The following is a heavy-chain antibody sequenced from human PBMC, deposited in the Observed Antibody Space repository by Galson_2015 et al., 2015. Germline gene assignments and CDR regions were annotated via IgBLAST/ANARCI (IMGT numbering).Heavy chain of an antibody. CDR2: ISNSGSTM. J-gene: IGHJ3*02. CDR1: GFTFSDSY. D-gene: IGHD1-26*01. CDR3: ARARGAYAVDI. Sequence: SLRLSCAASGFTFSDSYMSWIRQASGKGPECVSYISNSGSTMYYADTVKGRFIISRDNAKNSLYLQMNSLSAEDTAVYYCARARGAYAVDIWGQGTMVTVSS. V-gene: IGHV3-11*01.